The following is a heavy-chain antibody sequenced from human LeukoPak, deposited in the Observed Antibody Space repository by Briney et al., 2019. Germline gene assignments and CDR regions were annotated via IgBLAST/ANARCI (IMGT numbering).Heavy chain of an antibody. CDR2: IWYDGSNK. CDR1: GFTFSSYS. D-gene: IGHD3-22*01. Sequence: GGSLRLSCAASGFTFSSYSMNWVRQAPGKGLEWVAVIWYDGSNKYYADSVKGRFTISRDNSKNTLYLQMNSLRAEDTAVYYCARDYDSSGYYKNGVDYWGQGTLVTVSS. J-gene: IGHJ4*02. CDR3: ARDYDSSGYYKNGVDY. V-gene: IGHV3-33*08.